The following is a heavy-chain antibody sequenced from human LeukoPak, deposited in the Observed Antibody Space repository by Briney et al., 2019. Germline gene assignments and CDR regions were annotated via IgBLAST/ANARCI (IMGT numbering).Heavy chain of an antibody. CDR1: GFTFSSYS. J-gene: IGHJ3*02. Sequence: GGSLRLSCAASGFTFSSYSMNWVRQAPGKGLEWVSYISSSSSTIYYADSVKGRFTISRDNAKNSLYLQMNSLRAEDTAVYYCARDSSNYDILTGYSPGAFDIWGQGTMVTVSS. CDR3: ARDSSNYDILTGYSPGAFDI. D-gene: IGHD3-9*01. V-gene: IGHV3-48*04. CDR2: ISSSSSTI.